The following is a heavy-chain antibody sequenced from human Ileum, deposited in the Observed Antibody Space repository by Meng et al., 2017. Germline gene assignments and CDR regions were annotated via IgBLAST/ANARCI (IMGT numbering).Heavy chain of an antibody. D-gene: IGHD3-10*01. V-gene: IGHV4-4*02. Sequence: QLHLPGSGPGLVPPSGTLSLACAVSGDSIGNSKWWSWLRQPPGKGLEWIGEISNSGKTVYSPSLKSRVRISLDKSNNQFSLTLNSVTAADTAMYYCARERIRELGLFDSWGQGTLVTVSS. J-gene: IGHJ4*02. CDR1: GDSIGNSKW. CDR3: ARERIRELGLFDS. CDR2: ISNSGKT.